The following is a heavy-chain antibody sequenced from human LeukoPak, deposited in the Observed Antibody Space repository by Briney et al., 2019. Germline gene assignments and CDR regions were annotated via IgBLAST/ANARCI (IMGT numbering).Heavy chain of an antibody. J-gene: IGHJ5*02. V-gene: IGHV4-34*01. CDR1: GGSFSGYY. CDR2: INHSGST. CDR3: ARVSTYYDFWSGYYNFGP. D-gene: IGHD3-3*01. Sequence: SETLSLTCAVYGGSFSGYYWSWLRQPPGQGLEWFGEINHSGSTNYNPSLKSRVTISVATSKNQFSLQRSLLPAADAAVYYCARVSTYYDFWSGYYNFGPWGQGTLVTVSS.